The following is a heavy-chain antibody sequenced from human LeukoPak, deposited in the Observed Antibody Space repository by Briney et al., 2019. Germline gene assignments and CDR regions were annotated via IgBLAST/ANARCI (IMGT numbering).Heavy chain of an antibody. CDR3: ARAWLVSDYYYYGMDV. V-gene: IGHV1-69*13. CDR1: GGTFSSYA. Sequence: GASVEVSCKASGGTFSSYAISWVRQAPGQGLEWMGGLIPIFGTANYAQKFQGRVTITADESTSTAYMELSSLRSEDTAVYYCARAWLVSDYYYYGMDVWGQGTTVTVSS. CDR2: LIPIFGTA. J-gene: IGHJ6*02. D-gene: IGHD6-19*01.